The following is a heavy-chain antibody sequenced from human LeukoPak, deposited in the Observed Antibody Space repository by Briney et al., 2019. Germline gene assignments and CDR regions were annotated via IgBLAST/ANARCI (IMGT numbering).Heavy chain of an antibody. D-gene: IGHD5-24*01. J-gene: IGHJ4*02. CDR1: GFTFDNCA. V-gene: IGHV3-23*01. CDR3: AKRAWDGSIDY. Sequence: GGSLRLSCAASGFTFDNCAMTWVRQAPGKGLEWVSAISDSGDNTYYADSVKGRFNISRDISKNTLYLQMISLRAEDTAVFYCAKRAWDGSIDYWGQGTLVTVSS. CDR2: ISDSGDNT.